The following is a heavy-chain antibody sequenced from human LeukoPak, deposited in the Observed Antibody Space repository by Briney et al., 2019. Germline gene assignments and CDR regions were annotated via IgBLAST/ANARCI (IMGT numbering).Heavy chain of an antibody. CDR3: AKDSYSYASSGYYSVY. Sequence: PGGSLRLSCAASGFTFSSYAMSWVRQAPGKGLEWVSAISGSGGSTYYADSVKGRFTISRDNSKNTLYLQMNSLRAEDTAVYYCAKDSYSYASSGYYSVYWGQGTLVTVSS. CDR1: GFTFSSYA. D-gene: IGHD3-22*01. V-gene: IGHV3-23*01. J-gene: IGHJ4*02. CDR2: ISGSGGST.